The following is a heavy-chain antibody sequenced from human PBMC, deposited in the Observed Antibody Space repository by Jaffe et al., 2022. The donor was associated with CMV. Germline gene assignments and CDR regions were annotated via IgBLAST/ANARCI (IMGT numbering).Heavy chain of an antibody. D-gene: IGHD3-22*01. J-gene: IGHJ4*02. CDR3: ARHNSANSCFDY. CDR2: IYYTGST. Sequence: QVQLQESGPGLVKPSETLSLTCTVSGGSIIDYYWAWVRQPPGKGLEWIGHIYYTGSTTYNPSLKSRVTISLDTSRNQFSLHLGSVTAADTAVYFCARHNSANSCFDYWGQGGMVTVSS. CDR1: GGSIIDYY. V-gene: IGHV4-59*01.